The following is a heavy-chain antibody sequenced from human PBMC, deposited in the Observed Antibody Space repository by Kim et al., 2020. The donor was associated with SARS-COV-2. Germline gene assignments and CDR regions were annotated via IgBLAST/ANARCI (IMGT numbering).Heavy chain of an antibody. CDR3: ARDSGSQPFDI. D-gene: IGHD3-10*01. V-gene: IGHV3-33*01. CDR2: IWGDGSKE. J-gene: IGHJ3*02. CDR1: GITFSRSG. Sequence: GGSLRLSCAASGITFSRSGMHWVRQAPGKGLQWVAVIWGDGSKEIYADSVKGRFTISRDNSKNMLYLQMDSLTVEDTAVYYSARDSGSQPFDIWGPGTMV.